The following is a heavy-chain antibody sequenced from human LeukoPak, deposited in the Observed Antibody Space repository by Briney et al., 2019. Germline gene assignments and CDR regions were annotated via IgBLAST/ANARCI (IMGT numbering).Heavy chain of an antibody. D-gene: IGHD3-10*02. V-gene: IGHV3-7*03. CDR3: TRHVPLFSY. CDR2: VKQDGSER. CDR1: GFISSSYW. J-gene: IGHJ4*02. Sequence: GGSLRLSCAASGFISSSYWMSWVRQAPGKGLEWVANVKQDGSERYYGDSVKGRFTISRDNAKNSLYLQMSSLRAEDTAVYYCTRHVPLFSYWGQGTLVTVSS.